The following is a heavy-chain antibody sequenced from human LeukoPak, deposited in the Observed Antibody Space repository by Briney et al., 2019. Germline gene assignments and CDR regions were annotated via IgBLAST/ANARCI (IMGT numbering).Heavy chain of an antibody. CDR2: IWYDGSKK. Sequence: GGSLRLSCAASGFTFSSYGMHWVRQAPGKGLEWVAVIWYDGSKKYYADSVKGRFTISRDNSKNTLYLQMNSLRAEDTAVYYCARDPDYDYVWGSYRGYFDYWGQGTLVTVSS. J-gene: IGHJ4*02. D-gene: IGHD3-16*02. CDR1: GFTFSSYG. V-gene: IGHV3-33*01. CDR3: ARDPDYDYVWGSYRGYFDY.